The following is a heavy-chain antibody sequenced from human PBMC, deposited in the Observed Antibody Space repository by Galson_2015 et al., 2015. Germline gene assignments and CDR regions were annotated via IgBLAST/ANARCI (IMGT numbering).Heavy chain of an antibody. CDR2: MSGSGTTT. CDR1: GFTFSNYA. CDR3: ARACLPCSGDSCYSIYRGFDY. Sequence: SLRLSCAAAGFTFSNYAMNWVRQAPGKGLEWVSGMSGSGTTTYYANSVKGRFTISRDNSKNTLYLHMNSLRAEDMALYYCARACLPCSGDSCYSIYRGFDYWGQGTLVTVSS. J-gene: IGHJ4*02. D-gene: IGHD2-15*01. V-gene: IGHV3-23*01.